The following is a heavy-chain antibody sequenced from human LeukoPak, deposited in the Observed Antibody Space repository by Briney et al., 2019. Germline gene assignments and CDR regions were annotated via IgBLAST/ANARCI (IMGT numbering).Heavy chain of an antibody. Sequence: GGSLRLSCAASGFTFTSYEMNWVRQAPGKGLEWVSYISSSGSTIYYADSVKGRFTISRDNAKNSLYLQMNSLKTEETAVYYCTRVGLVRGIIIRRISYAFDIWGQGTMVTVSS. D-gene: IGHD3-10*01. CDR3: TRVGLVRGIIIRRISYAFDI. J-gene: IGHJ3*02. CDR2: ISSSGSTI. V-gene: IGHV3-48*03. CDR1: GFTFTSYE.